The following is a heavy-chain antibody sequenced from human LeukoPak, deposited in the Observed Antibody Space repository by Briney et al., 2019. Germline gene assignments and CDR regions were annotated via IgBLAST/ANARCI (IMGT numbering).Heavy chain of an antibody. J-gene: IGHJ4*02. V-gene: IGHV3-33*01. CDR2: IWYDGSNK. CDR3: AREYYDSSGYYGNPDY. D-gene: IGHD3-22*01. CDR1: GFTFSSYG. Sequence: PGGSLRLSCAASGFTFSSYGMHWVRQAPGKGLEWVAVIWYDGSNKYYADPVEGRFTISRDNSKNTLYLQMNSLRAEDTAVYYCAREYYDSSGYYGNPDYWGQGTLVTVSS.